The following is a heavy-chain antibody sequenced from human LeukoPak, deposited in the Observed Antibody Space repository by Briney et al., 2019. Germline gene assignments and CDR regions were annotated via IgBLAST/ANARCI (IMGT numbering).Heavy chain of an antibody. Sequence: GESLRLSCAASGFTFTTYAMSWVRQAPGKGLEWVSGISAGGENTDYADSVKGRFTFSRDNSKNTLYLQVNSLRAEDTAAYYCAKSEGSSSARRFDYWGQGTLVTVSS. D-gene: IGHD6-19*01. CDR1: GFTFTTYA. J-gene: IGHJ4*02. CDR2: ISAGGENT. CDR3: AKSEGSSSARRFDY. V-gene: IGHV3-23*01.